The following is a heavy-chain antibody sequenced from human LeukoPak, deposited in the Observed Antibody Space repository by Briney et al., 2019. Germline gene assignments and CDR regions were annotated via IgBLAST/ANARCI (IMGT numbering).Heavy chain of an antibody. CDR2: INPNSGNT. D-gene: IGHD3-10*01. CDR3: ARAWFGRSPYYYYMDV. V-gene: IGHV1-8*02. Sequence: ASVKVSCKASGYTFTGYYMHWVRQAPGQGLEWMGWINPNSGNTGYAQKFQGRVTMTRNTSISTAYMELSSLRSEDTAVYYCARAWFGRSPYYYYMDVWGKGTTVTISS. CDR1: GYTFTGYY. J-gene: IGHJ6*03.